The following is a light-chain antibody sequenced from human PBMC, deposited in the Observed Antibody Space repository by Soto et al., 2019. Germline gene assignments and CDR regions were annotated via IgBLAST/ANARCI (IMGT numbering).Light chain of an antibody. CDR3: QHYNDWSPTWT. J-gene: IGKJ1*01. CDR1: QFVSSN. V-gene: IGKV3-15*01. CDR2: GAS. Sequence: EIVLTQALAILSITQGEIATLSCRPSQFVSSNLAWYQHKPGRARRLLIYGASTRATDIPARFSGSGSGTEFTLTIGSLQSEDFAVYYCQHYNDWSPTWTFGQGTKVDIK.